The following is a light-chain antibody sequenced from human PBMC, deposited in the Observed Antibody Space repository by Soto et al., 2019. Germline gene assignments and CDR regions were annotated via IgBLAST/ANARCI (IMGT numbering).Light chain of an antibody. V-gene: IGLV1-40*01. J-gene: IGLJ2*01. CDR2: YNI. Sequence: QSVLTQPPSVSGAPGQRVTISCSGSSSNIGAGYEVHWYQQLPGTAPKLLIYYNINRPSGVPDRFSGSKSGTSASLAITGLQAEDEADYYCQSYDSSLSGSVFGGGTKLTVL. CDR1: SSNIGAGYE. CDR3: QSYDSSLSGSV.